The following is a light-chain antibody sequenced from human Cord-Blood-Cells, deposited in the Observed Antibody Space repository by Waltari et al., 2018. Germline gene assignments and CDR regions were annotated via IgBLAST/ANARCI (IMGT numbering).Light chain of an antibody. CDR1: SSDVGGYNY. Sequence: QSALTQPRPVSGSPGRSVTISCTGTSSDVGGYNYVSWYQQHPGKAPKLMIYDVSKRPSGVSDRFSGSKSGNTASLTISGLQAEDEADYYCCSYAGSYTVVFGGGTKLTVL. J-gene: IGLJ2*01. CDR2: DVS. CDR3: CSYAGSYTVV. V-gene: IGLV2-11*01.